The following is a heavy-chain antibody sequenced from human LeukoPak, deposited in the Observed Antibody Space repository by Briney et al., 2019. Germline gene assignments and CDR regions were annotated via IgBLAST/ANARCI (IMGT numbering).Heavy chain of an antibody. D-gene: IGHD6-13*01. V-gene: IGHV1-69*04. CDR1: GYTLTELS. J-gene: IGHJ4*02. CDR2: IIPILGIA. CDR3: ARDLGIAAAGPDY. Sequence: SVKVSCKVSGYTLTELSMHWVRQAPGQGLEWMGRIIPILGIANYAQKFQGRVTITADKSTSTAYMELSSLRSEDTAVYYCARDLGIAAAGPDYWGQGTLVTVSS.